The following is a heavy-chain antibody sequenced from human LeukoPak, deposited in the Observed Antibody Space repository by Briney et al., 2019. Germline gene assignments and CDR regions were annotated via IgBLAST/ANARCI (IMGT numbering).Heavy chain of an antibody. CDR2: IDHSGST. CDR3: ARSGPTVTMDH. J-gene: IGHJ1*01. Sequence: SQTLSLTCTVSGGSISSGGYYWSWIRQPPGKGLEWSGYIDHSGSTYYNPPLKNRVTISVDRPKNQFSLKLSSVTAADTAVHYCARSGPTVTMDHWAQGPLVTVPS. D-gene: IGHD4-17*01. CDR1: GGSISSGGYY. V-gene: IGHV4-30-2*01.